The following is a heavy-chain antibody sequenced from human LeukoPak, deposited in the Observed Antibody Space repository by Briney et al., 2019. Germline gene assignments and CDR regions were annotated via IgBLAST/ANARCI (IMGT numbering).Heavy chain of an antibody. D-gene: IGHD3-22*01. V-gene: IGHV1-69*13. Sequence: GASGKVSCKASGGTFSSYAISWVRQGHGQGLEWMGGFIPIFGTANYAQKFQGRVRITADESTSTAYMELSRLSSEDEAVYYCARDANLDSSGYYATSVYDYWGQGTLVTVSS. CDR3: ARDANLDSSGYYATSVYDY. J-gene: IGHJ4*02. CDR1: GGTFSSYA. CDR2: FIPIFGTA.